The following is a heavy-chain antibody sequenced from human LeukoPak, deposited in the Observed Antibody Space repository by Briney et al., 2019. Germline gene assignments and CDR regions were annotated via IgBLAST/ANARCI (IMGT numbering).Heavy chain of an antibody. CDR1: GGSISSSSYY. J-gene: IGHJ4*02. CDR2: IYYSGST. Sequence: SETLSLTCTVSGGSISSSSYYWGWIRQPPGKGLEWIGNIYYSGSTYYNPSLKSRVTISVDTSKNQFSLKLSSVTAADTAVYYCARRFRAEGYFDYWGQGTLVTVSS. CDR3: ARRFRAEGYFDY. V-gene: IGHV4-39*01.